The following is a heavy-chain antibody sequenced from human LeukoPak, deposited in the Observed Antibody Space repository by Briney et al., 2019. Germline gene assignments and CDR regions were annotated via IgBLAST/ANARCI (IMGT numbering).Heavy chain of an antibody. V-gene: IGHV4-4*07. J-gene: IGHJ4*02. Sequence: SETLSLTCTVSGGSISSYYWSWIRQPAGKGLEWIGRIYTSGSTNYNPSLKSRVTMPVATSKNQLSLKLGSVTAADTAVYYCASAYWSDYGEVSDYWGQGTLVTVSS. CDR3: ASAYWSDYGEVSDY. D-gene: IGHD4-17*01. CDR2: IYTSGST. CDR1: GGSISSYY.